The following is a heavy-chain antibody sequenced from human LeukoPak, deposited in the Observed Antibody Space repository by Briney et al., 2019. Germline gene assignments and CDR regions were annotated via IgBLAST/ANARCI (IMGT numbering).Heavy chain of an antibody. V-gene: IGHV3-7*03. J-gene: IGHJ4*02. Sequence: GGSLRLSCAASGFTFRNYGMEWVRQAPGKGLEWVANIKQDGSEKYYVGSVKGRFTISRDNAENSLYLQMNSLRAEDTAVYYCARDDYSSSDYWGQGTLVTVSS. CDR2: IKQDGSEK. CDR1: GFTFRNYG. CDR3: ARDDYSSSDY. D-gene: IGHD6-13*01.